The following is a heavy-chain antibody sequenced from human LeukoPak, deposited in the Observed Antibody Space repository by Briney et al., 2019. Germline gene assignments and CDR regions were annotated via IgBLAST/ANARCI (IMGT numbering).Heavy chain of an antibody. Sequence: SETLSLTCTVSGASIRSYYWSWIRQPPGKGLEWIGYIYSSGSSNYNPSLKSRVTISIDTSKNQFSLKLRSVTAADTAVYYCARDLVTVTKGFDIWGQGTMVSVSS. CDR2: IYSSGSS. V-gene: IGHV4-59*01. CDR1: GASIRSYY. D-gene: IGHD4-17*01. J-gene: IGHJ3*02. CDR3: ARDLVTVTKGFDI.